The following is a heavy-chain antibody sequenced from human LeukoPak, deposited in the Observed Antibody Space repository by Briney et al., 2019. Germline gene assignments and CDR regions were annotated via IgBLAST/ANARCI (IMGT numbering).Heavy chain of an antibody. CDR2: IYYSGST. CDR3: ARHPTPGFDYYYYMDV. CDR1: GGSISSSSYY. Sequence: SSETLSLTCTVSGGSISSSSYYWGWIRQPPWKGLEWIGSIYYSGSTYYNPSLKSRVTISVDTSKNQFSLKLSSVTAADTAAYYCARHPTPGFDYYYYMDVWGKGTTVTISS. J-gene: IGHJ6*03. V-gene: IGHV4-39*01.